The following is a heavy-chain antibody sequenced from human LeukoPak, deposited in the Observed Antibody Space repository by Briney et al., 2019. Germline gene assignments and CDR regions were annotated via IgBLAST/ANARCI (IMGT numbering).Heavy chain of an antibody. Sequence: SETLSLTCTVSGGSISSSSYYWGWIRQPPGKGLEWIGSIYYSGSTYYNPSLKSRVTISVDTSKNQFSLKLSSVTAADTAVYYCARRSGSGWAFSGVFDYWGQGTLVTVSS. D-gene: IGHD6-19*01. J-gene: IGHJ4*02. CDR3: ARRSGSGWAFSGVFDY. CDR1: GGSISSSSYY. V-gene: IGHV4-39*01. CDR2: IYYSGST.